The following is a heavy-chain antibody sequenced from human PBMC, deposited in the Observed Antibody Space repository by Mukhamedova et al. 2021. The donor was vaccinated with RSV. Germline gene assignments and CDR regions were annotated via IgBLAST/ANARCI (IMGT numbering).Heavy chain of an antibody. J-gene: IGHJ4*02. Sequence: QAPGEGLEWMGIINPRGGSARYSRAFQGRVTMTADTSTSTVYLELTRLRSEDTAIFYCARASFSANIWGTPTGYWGQGTLVTVSS. V-gene: IGHV1-46*01. D-gene: IGHD3-16*01. CDR3: ARASFSANIWGTPTGY. CDR2: INPRGGSA.